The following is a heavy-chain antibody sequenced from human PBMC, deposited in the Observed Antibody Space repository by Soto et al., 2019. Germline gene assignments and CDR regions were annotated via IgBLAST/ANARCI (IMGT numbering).Heavy chain of an antibody. CDR2: INHSGST. CDR1: GGSFSGYY. D-gene: IGHD3-3*01. J-gene: IGHJ4*02. Sequence: TLSLTCAVYGGSFSGYYWSWIRQPPGKGLEWIGEINHSGSTNYNPSLKSRVTISVDTSKNQFSLKLSSVTAADTAVYYCARSSAYYDFWSGYYHPQDYWGQGTLVTVSS. V-gene: IGHV4-34*01. CDR3: ARSSAYYDFWSGYYHPQDY.